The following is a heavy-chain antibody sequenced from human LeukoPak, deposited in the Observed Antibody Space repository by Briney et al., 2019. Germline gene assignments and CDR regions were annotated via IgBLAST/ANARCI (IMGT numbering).Heavy chain of an antibody. D-gene: IGHD3-10*01. J-gene: IGHJ4*02. CDR2: ISYDGSNR. CDR1: GFNFDRFT. CDR3: ARDWLASFYFDL. V-gene: IGHV3-30-3*01. Sequence: GGSLRLSCVASGFNFDRFTMHWVRQAPGRGLERVAIISYDGSNRYYLDSVKGRFTISRDNSENTLYLQMNSLRGEDTAVYYCARDWLASFYFDLWGQGTLVTVSS.